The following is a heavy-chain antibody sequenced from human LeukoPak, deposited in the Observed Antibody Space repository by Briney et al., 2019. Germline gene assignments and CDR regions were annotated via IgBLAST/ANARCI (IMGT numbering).Heavy chain of an antibody. J-gene: IGHJ4*02. CDR2: IRSKAYGWTT. CDR3: TRAISARVDY. CDR1: GFTFGDYA. V-gene: IGHV3-49*03. D-gene: IGHD6-6*01. Sequence: GGSLRLSCTASGFTFGDYAMSWFGQAPGKGLEWLGFIRSKAYGWTTEYAASVKCRFTISRDDSKNSTYLQMNSRKTEDTGVYYCTRAISARVDYWGQGTLVTVSS.